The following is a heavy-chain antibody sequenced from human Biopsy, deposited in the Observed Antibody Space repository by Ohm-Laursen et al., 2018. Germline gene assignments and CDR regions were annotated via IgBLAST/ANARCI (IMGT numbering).Heavy chain of an antibody. CDR2: IYSGGDT. D-gene: IGHD6-19*01. CDR1: GFTVYNNY. J-gene: IGHJ6*02. CDR3: AKDREGSGGWYGMDV. V-gene: IGHV3-66*01. Sequence: SLRLSCTASGFTVYNNYMTWVRQAPGKGLEWVSLIYSGGDTRYADSVKGRFTISRDSSKNTLYLQMNSLRAEDTAVYFCAKDREGSGGWYGMDVWGQGTNVTVS.